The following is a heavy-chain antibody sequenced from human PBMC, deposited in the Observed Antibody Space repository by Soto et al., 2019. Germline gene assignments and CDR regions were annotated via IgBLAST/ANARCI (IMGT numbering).Heavy chain of an antibody. Sequence: GASVKVSCKASGYTFTSYGISWVRQAPGQGLEWMGWISAYIGNTNYAQKLQGRVTMTTDTSTSTAYMELRSLRSDDTAVYYCGGEGFVLMVYARQGYYYYGMEVWG. CDR1: GYTFTSYG. CDR2: ISAYIGNT. CDR3: GGEGFVLMVYARQGYYYYGMEV. J-gene: IGHJ6*02. D-gene: IGHD2-8*01. V-gene: IGHV1-18*01.